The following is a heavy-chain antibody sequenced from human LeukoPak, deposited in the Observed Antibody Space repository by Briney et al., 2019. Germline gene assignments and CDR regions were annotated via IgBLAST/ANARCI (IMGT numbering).Heavy chain of an antibody. J-gene: IGHJ4*02. CDR1: GYTFTGYY. CDR2: ISAYNGNT. CDR3: ARGGGLTYCSSTSCYLFDY. D-gene: IGHD2-2*01. Sequence: GASVKVSCKASGYTFTGYYMHWVRQAPGQGLEWMGWISAYNGNTNYAQKLQGRVTMATDTSTSTAYMELRSLRSDDTAVYYCARGGGLTYCSSTSCYLFDYWGQGTLVTVSS. V-gene: IGHV1-18*04.